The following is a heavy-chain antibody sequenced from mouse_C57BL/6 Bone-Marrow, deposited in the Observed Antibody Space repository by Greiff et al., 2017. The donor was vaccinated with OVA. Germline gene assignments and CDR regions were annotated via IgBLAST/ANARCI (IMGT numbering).Heavy chain of an antibody. Sequence: LVESGPELVKPGASVKISCKASGYAFSSSWMNWVKQRPGKGLEWIGRIYPGDGDTNYNGKFKGKATLTADKSSSTAYMQLSSLTSEDSAVYFCARGSYGSSYVGAYWGQGTLVTVSA. CDR3: ARGSYGSSYVGAY. D-gene: IGHD1-1*01. V-gene: IGHV1-82*01. CDR1: GYAFSSSW. J-gene: IGHJ3*01. CDR2: IYPGDGDT.